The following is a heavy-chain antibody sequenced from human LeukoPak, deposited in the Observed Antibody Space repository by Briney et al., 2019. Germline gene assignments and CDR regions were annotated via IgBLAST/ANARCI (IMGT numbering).Heavy chain of an antibody. CDR2: IYYSGST. J-gene: IGHJ4*02. Sequence: SETLSLTCTVSNGSINSGGHYWSWIRQHPGKGLEWIAYIYYSGSTYYNPSLKSRVIMSVDTSKNQFSLRLTSVTAADTAIYYCARDRSGYFAFDYWAREPWSPSPQ. CDR3: ARDRSGYFAFDY. V-gene: IGHV4-31*03. D-gene: IGHD3-3*01. CDR1: NGSINSGGHY.